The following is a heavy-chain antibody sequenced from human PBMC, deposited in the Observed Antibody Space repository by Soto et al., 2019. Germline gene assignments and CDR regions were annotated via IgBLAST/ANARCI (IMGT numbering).Heavy chain of an antibody. J-gene: IGHJ4*02. CDR2: IYSGGST. Sequence: EVQLVETGGGLIQPGGSLRLPCAASGFNITNNYMSWVRQAPGKGLEWVSVIYSGGSTYYADSVKGRFSISRDISKNTLFLQMNSLRAEATAVYYCARSYDSSGYYPGSFDYWGQGTLVTVS. CDR3: ARSYDSSGYYPGSFDY. V-gene: IGHV3-53*02. CDR1: GFNITNNY. D-gene: IGHD3-22*01.